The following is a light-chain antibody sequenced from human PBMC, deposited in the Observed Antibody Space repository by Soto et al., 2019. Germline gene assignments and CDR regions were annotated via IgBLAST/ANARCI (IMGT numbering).Light chain of an antibody. CDR3: ATWDDSLNGVV. V-gene: IGLV1-44*01. Sequence: QSVLTQPPSASGTPGQRVTISCFGSSSNIGSNSVNWYQQLPGTAPKLLIYGNNQRPSGVPDRVSGSKSGTSASLAISGLQSEDEADYYCATWDDSLNGVVFGGGTQLTVL. J-gene: IGLJ2*01. CDR1: SSNIGSNS. CDR2: GNN.